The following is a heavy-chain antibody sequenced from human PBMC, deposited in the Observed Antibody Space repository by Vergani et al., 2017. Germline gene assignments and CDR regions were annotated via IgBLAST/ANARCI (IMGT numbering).Heavy chain of an antibody. V-gene: IGHV3-11*04. D-gene: IGHD3-9*01. CDR2: ISSSGSTI. CDR1: GFTFSDYY. J-gene: IGHJ6*02. Sequence: QVQLVESAGGVVQPGGSLRLSCAASGFTFSDYYMSWIRQAPGKGLEWVSYISSSGSTIYYADSVKGRFTISRDNAKNSLYLQMNSLRAEDTAVYYCARDRVLTGYLNHYYYYGMDVWGQGTTVTVSS. CDR3: ARDRVLTGYLNHYYYYGMDV.